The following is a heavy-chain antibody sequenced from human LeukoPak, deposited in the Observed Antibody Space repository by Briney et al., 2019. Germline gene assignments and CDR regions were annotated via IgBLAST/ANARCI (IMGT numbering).Heavy chain of an antibody. CDR2: IYYSGST. V-gene: IGHV4-39*07. Sequence: SGTLSLTCTVSGGSIFSSSYYWAWIRQPPGKGLEWIGSIYYSGSTYYNPSLKSRLYISLDTSKNQFSLDLTSVTAADTAVYYCARDKVAATYTFDNWGQGTLVTVSS. J-gene: IGHJ5*02. CDR3: ARDKVAATYTFDN. D-gene: IGHD2-15*01. CDR1: GGSIFSSSYY.